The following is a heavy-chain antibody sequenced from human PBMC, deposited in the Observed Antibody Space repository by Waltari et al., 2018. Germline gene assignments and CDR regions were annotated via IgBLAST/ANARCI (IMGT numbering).Heavy chain of an antibody. CDR2: INTDGTRI. V-gene: IGHV3-74*01. CDR3: ARGRHYDYYYYGIGV. CDR1: GLISTSSW. Sequence: EVELVESGGGLVQPGGSLRLSCAGAGLISTSSWVHWVRQAPGKGLVWVSRINTDGTRISYADFVKGRFTISRDNAKKTLYLQMNGLRDEDTAVYYCARGRHYDYYYYGIGVWGQGTTVIVSS. J-gene: IGHJ6*02. D-gene: IGHD4-17*01.